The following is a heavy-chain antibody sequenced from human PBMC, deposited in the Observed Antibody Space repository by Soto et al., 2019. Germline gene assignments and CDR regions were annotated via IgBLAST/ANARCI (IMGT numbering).Heavy chain of an antibody. Sequence: EVQLLESGGGLVQPGGSLRLSCAASGFTFSKSAMNWVRQAPGKGLQWVSGISGSGDSTSYGGSVKGRFTISRDNSKNTLYLQMNSLRAEDTAVYYCAKGGYYYDSSGYYPGYFDYWGQGTLVTVSS. CDR1: GFTFSKSA. CDR2: ISGSGDST. J-gene: IGHJ4*02. D-gene: IGHD3-22*01. V-gene: IGHV3-23*01. CDR3: AKGGYYYDSSGYYPGYFDY.